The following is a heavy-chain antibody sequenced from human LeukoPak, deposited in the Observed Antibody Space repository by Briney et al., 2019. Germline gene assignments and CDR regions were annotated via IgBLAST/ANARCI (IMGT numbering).Heavy chain of an antibody. CDR2: TYYRSKWYT. CDR3: ARSTGPIDY. CDR1: GDSLSRNSAA. V-gene: IGHV6-1*01. Sequence: SQTLSLICAISGDSLSRNSAAWNWIRQSPSRGLEWLGRTYYRSKWYTYYAASVKSRIAINRDTSKNQFSLQLNSVTPEDPAVYYCARSTGPIDYWGQGTLVTVSS. J-gene: IGHJ4*02. D-gene: IGHD1-1*01.